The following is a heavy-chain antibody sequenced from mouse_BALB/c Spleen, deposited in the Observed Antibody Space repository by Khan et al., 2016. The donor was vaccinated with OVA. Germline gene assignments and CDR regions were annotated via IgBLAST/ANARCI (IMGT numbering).Heavy chain of an antibody. CDR3: ARDYWDVFAY. V-gene: IGHV14-3*02. Sequence: VQLQQSGAELVKPGASVKLSCTASGFNIKDTYMHWVKQRPEQGLEWIGRIDPANGNTTYDPKFQGKATITSDTSSNTAYLQLNSLTSEDTAVYYCARDYWDVFAYWGQGTLVTVSA. CDR1: GFNIKDTY. J-gene: IGHJ3*01. CDR2: IDPANGNT. D-gene: IGHD4-1*01.